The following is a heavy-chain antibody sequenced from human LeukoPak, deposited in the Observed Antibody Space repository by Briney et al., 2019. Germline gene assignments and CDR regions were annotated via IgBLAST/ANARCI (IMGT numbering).Heavy chain of an antibody. CDR1: GGTFSSYA. J-gene: IGHJ4*02. CDR2: IIPIFGTA. Sequence: ASVKVSCKASGGTFSSYAISWVRQAPGQGLEWMGGIIPIFGTANYAQKFQGRVTITADESTSTAYMELSSLRSEGTAVYYCARGIGGYYDSSGSFDYWGQGTLVTVSS. CDR3: ARGIGGYYDSSGSFDY. V-gene: IGHV1-69*13. D-gene: IGHD3-22*01.